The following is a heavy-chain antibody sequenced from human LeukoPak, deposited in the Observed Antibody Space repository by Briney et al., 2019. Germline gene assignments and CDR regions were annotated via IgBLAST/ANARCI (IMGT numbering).Heavy chain of an antibody. Sequence: ESLKISCQVSGYIFTNYWIGWVRQMPGKGLESMGIIYPADSDTTYSPSFQGQVTISADKSISTVYLQWSSLKASDTAIYYCARQSRDGSKTRGYYFDYWGQGTLVTVSS. J-gene: IGHJ4*02. D-gene: IGHD3-10*01. CDR2: IYPADSDT. CDR3: ARQSRDGSKTRGYYFDY. CDR1: GYIFTNYW. V-gene: IGHV5-51*01.